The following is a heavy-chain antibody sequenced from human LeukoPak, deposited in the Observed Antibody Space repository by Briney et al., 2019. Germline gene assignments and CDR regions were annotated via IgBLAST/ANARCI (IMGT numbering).Heavy chain of an antibody. J-gene: IGHJ5*02. CDR2: INHSGST. CDR3: ASFNSSWRGSWFDP. D-gene: IGHD6-13*01. V-gene: IGHV4-34*01. CDR1: GGSFSGYY. Sequence: ASETLSLTCAVYGGSFSGYYWSWIRQPPGKGLEWIGEINHSGSTNYNPSLKSRVTISVDTSKNQFSLKLSSVTAADTAVYYCASFNSSWRGSWFDPWGQRTLVTVAS.